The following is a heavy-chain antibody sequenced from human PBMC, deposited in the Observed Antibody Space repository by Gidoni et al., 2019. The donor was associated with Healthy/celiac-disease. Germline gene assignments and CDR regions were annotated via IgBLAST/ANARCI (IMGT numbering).Heavy chain of an antibody. CDR2: INAGNGNT. D-gene: IGHD1-26*01. V-gene: IGHV1-3*01. CDR3: ARGGSGSYRGWFDP. Sequence: QVQLVQSGAEVKKPGASVTVSCKASEYTFTSYAMHWVRQDPGQRLEWMGWINAGNGNTKYSQKFQGRVTITRDTSASTAYMELSSLRSEDTAVYYCARGGSGSYRGWFDPWGQGTLVTVSS. J-gene: IGHJ5*02. CDR1: EYTFTSYA.